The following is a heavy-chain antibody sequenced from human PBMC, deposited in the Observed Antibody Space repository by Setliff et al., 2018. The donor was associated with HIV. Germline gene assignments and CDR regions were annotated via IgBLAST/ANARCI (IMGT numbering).Heavy chain of an antibody. D-gene: IGHD6-13*01. V-gene: IGHV1-3*01. CDR3: AIGSSNWPHRPNNYYFDY. Sequence: ASVKVSCKASGDTFTTYALHWVRQAPGQRLEWMGWINAGNGDTKPSQKFQGRVTITRDTSASTAYMELSSQRSEDTGVYYCAIGSSNWPHRPNNYYFDYWGRGTPVTVSS. J-gene: IGHJ4*02. CDR1: GDTFTTYA. CDR2: INAGNGDT.